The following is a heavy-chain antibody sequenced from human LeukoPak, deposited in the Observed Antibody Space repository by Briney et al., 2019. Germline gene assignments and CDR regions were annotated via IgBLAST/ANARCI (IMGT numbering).Heavy chain of an antibody. CDR3: ARSNSGSYYHFDY. J-gene: IGHJ4*02. V-gene: IGHV1-2*02. CDR1: GYTFTGYY. D-gene: IGHD1-26*01. Sequence: ASVKVSRKASGYTFTGYYMHWVRQAPGQGLEWMGWINPNSGGTNYAQKFQGRVTMSTDTSTSTAYMELRGLTSDDTAVYYCARSNSGSYYHFDYWGQGTLVTVSS. CDR2: INPNSGGT.